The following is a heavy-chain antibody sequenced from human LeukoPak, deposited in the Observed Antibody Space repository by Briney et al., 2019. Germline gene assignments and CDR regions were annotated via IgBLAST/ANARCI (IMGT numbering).Heavy chain of an antibody. CDR1: GITFSNAW. CDR2: IKSKVNGGTT. CDR3: AKDRGTYYYYGMDV. V-gene: IGHV3-15*07. J-gene: IGHJ6*02. D-gene: IGHD3-10*01. Sequence: GGSLRLSCVGSGITFSNAWMNWVRQTPGKGLEWVGRIKSKVNGGTTDYAAPVKGRFTISRDDSKNTLYLQMNSLRAEDTAVYYCAKDRGTYYYYGMDVWGQGTTVTVSS.